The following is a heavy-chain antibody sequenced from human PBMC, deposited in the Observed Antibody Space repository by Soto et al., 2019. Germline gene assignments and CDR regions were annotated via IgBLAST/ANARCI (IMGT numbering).Heavy chain of an antibody. CDR2: IYYSGST. Sequence: SETLSLTCTVSGGSISSSSYYWGWIRQPPGKGLEWIGSIYYSGSTYYNPSLNIRVTISVDTSKIQFSLKLISVTAAATAAYYCARSQANFYYYFGMDVWGQGTTVTVSS. V-gene: IGHV4-39*01. J-gene: IGHJ6*02. CDR1: GGSISSSSYY. CDR3: ARSQANFYYYFGMDV.